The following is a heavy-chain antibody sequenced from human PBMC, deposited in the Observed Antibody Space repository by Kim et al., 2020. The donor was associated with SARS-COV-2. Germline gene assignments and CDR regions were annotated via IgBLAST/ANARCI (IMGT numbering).Heavy chain of an antibody. D-gene: IGHD3-10*01. J-gene: IGHJ5*02. V-gene: IGHV1-8*01. CDR1: GYTFTSYD. Sequence: ASVKVSCKASGYTFTSYDINWVRQATGQGLEWMGWMNPNSGNTGYAQKFQGRVTMTRDTSISTAYMELSSLRSEDTAVYYCARGVTMVRGVISVGWFDPWGQGTLVPVSS. CDR2: MNPNSGNT. CDR3: ARGVTMVRGVISVGWFDP.